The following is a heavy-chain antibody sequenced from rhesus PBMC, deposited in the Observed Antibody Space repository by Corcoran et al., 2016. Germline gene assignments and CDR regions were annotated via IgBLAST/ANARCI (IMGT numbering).Heavy chain of an antibody. Sequence: EGQLVESGGGLAKPGGSLRLSCAASGFTFSASSMDWVRQASGKGLEWVSRIRNGGGITWYAEYVKGRFTISREKAKNTLYLQMNSLRAEETAVYYCARDGATPLDYWGQGVVVTVSA. CDR1: GFTFSASS. J-gene: IGHJ4*01. CDR2: IRNGGGIT. D-gene: IGHD3-34*01. V-gene: IGHV3-178*01. CDR3: ARDGATPLDY.